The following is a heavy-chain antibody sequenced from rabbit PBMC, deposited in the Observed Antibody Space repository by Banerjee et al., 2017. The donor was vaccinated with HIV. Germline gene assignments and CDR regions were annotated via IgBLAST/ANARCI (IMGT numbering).Heavy chain of an antibody. Sequence: QSLEESGGDLVKPGASLTLTCTASGFSFSSSYWICWVRQAPGKGLEWIACIYAASSGNTYYASWAKGRFTMSKTSSTTVTLQMTSLTAADTATYFCARAYASSSGPFNLWGPGTLVTVS. CDR3: ARAYASSSGPFNL. D-gene: IGHD1-1*01. J-gene: IGHJ4*01. V-gene: IGHV1S40*01. CDR2: IYAASSGNT. CDR1: GFSFSSSYW.